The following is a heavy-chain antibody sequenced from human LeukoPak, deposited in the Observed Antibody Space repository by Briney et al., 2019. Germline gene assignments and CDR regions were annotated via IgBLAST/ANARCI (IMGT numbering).Heavy chain of an antibody. CDR1: GYTFTDYY. CDR2: INPNSGDT. Sequence: GASVKVSCKASGYTFTDYYLHWVRQAPGQGFEWMGWINPNSGDTHYAQKFQGRVTMTRDTSISTAHMEMSRLRSDDTAVYYCARANFLYCSSTTCLFDYWGQGTLVTVSS. D-gene: IGHD2-2*01. J-gene: IGHJ4*02. CDR3: ARANFLYCSSTTCLFDY. V-gene: IGHV1-2*02.